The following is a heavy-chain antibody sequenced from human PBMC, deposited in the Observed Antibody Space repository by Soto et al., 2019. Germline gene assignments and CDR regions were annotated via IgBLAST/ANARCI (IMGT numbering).Heavy chain of an antibody. V-gene: IGHV3-23*01. CDR1: GFTFSSYA. J-gene: IGHJ6*03. CDR2: ISGSAATT. CDR3: ARGPRYCSGYSCDYYMDV. Sequence: EVQLLESGGGLVQPGVSLRLSFAASGFTFSSYAMSWVRQAPGKGLEWVSAISGSAATTFYADSVKGRFTVSRDNSKNTLYLQMNSLRAEDTAVYYCARGPRYCSGYSCDYYMDVWGKGTTVTVSS. D-gene: IGHD2-15*01.